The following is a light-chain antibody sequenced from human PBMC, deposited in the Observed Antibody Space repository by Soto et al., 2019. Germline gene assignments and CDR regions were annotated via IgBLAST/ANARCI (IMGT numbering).Light chain of an antibody. Sequence: DIQMTQSPSSLSASVGDRVTITCRASQTIITYLHWYQQKPGKAPKLLIYAVSNLQSGVPSRFSGSGSGTDFTLTISSLQPEDFATYYCQQSYSTLSYTFGQGTKLDVK. CDR1: QTIITY. CDR3: QQSYSTLSYT. V-gene: IGKV1-39*01. CDR2: AVS. J-gene: IGKJ2*01.